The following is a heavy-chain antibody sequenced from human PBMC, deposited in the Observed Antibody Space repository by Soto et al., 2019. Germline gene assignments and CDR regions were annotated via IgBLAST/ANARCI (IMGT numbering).Heavy chain of an antibody. D-gene: IGHD2-15*01. CDR3: PRFVGYCSGGSRPGGTDY. Sequence: GGSLRLSCAASGFTFSDHYMDWVRQAPGKGLEWVGRTRNKANSYTTEYAASVKGRFTISRDDSKNSLYLQMNSLKTEDTAVYYCPRFVGYCSGGSRPGGTDYWGQGTLVTVSS. V-gene: IGHV3-72*01. CDR2: TRNKANSYTT. CDR1: GFTFSDHY. J-gene: IGHJ4*02.